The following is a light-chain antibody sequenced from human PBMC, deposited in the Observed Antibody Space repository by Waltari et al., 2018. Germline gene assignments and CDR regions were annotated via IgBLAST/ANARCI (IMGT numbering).Light chain of an antibody. V-gene: IGLV2-14*03. Sequence: QSALTQPASVSGSPGQSITISCTGTISDVGAYNFVSWYQQHPGKAPKLILHDVSDRPSGVSDRVSGSKSGNTASLTISGLQTDDEAEYYCGSYTNRITMIFGGGTKLTVL. J-gene: IGLJ2*01. CDR1: ISDVGAYNF. CDR2: DVS. CDR3: GSYTNRITMI.